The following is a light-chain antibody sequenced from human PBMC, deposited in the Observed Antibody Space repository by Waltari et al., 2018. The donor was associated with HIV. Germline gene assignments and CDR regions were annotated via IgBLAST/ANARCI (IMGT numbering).Light chain of an antibody. V-gene: IGLV1-47*01. CDR2: RND. CDR1: ISNLGGNF. J-gene: IGLJ3*02. Sequence: QSVVTQPPSASGTPGQTISISCSGDISNLGGNFLYRYQQRPGTAPRLLIYRNDQRPSGVPDRFSGSKSATSASLAISGLRSEDEADYHCSTWDNSLSHWVFGGGTKVTVL. CDR3: STWDNSLSHWV.